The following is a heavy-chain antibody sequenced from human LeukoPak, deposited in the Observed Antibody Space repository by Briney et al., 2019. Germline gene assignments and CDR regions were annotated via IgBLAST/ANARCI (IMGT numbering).Heavy chain of an antibody. J-gene: IGHJ5*01. CDR2: MKQGGREE. V-gene: IGHV3-7*03. D-gene: IGHD3-10*01. CDR3: ARDNGGWFDS. Sequence: PGGSLRLSCVASEFIFSDYWMSWVRQAPGKGLEWVANMKQGGREEKYVGSVKGRFAISRDDAKSTLYLQMDSLSGDDTAVYYCARDNGGWFDSWGRGTLVTVSS. CDR1: EFIFSDYW.